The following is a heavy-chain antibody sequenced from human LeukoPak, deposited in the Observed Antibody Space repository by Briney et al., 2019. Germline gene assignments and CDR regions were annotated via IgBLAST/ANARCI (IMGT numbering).Heavy chain of an antibody. V-gene: IGHV3-30-3*01. CDR1: GFTFSSYA. J-gene: IGHJ4*02. D-gene: IGHD3-22*01. CDR2: ISYDGSNK. CDR3: ARDHPRLYYYDSSGSLFDY. Sequence: GRSLRLSCAASGFTFSSYAMHWVRQAPGKGLEWVAVISYDGSNKYYADSVKGRFTISRDNSKNTLYLQMNSLRAEDTAVYYCARDHPRLYYYDSSGSLFDYWGQGTLVTVSS.